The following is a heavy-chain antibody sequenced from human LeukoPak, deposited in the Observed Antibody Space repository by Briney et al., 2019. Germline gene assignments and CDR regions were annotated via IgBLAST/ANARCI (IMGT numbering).Heavy chain of an antibody. J-gene: IGHJ6*02. CDR3: ARDRRDVHPVDYYYGMDA. CDR2: ISAYNGNT. V-gene: IGHV1-18*01. CDR1: GYTFTSYG. Sequence: ASVKVSCKASGYTFTSYGISWVRQAPGQGLEWMGWISAYNGNTNYAQKLQGRVTMTTDTSTSTAYMELRSLRSDDTAVYYCARDRRDVHPVDYYYGMDAWGQGTTVTVSS.